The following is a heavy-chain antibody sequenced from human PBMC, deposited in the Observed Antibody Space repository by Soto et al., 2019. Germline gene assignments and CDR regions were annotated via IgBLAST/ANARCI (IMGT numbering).Heavy chain of an antibody. CDR3: AREGASSYASRHFDN. CDR2: IYGSGGT. Sequence: QVQLQESGPGLVKALETLSLTCTVSGGSMFSYYWSWIRQPAGKGLEWIARIYGSGGTNYNPSVKSRVTMSLHTSKNKFSLRLTSVTAADTAVYYCAREGASSYASRHFDNWGPGTLVTVSS. CDR1: GGSMFSYY. D-gene: IGHD3-16*01. J-gene: IGHJ4*02. V-gene: IGHV4-4*07.